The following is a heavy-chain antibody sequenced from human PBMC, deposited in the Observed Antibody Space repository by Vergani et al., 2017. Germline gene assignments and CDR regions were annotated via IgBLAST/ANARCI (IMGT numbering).Heavy chain of an antibody. CDR2: ISAYNGNT. J-gene: IGHJ6*02. CDR1: GYTFTSYG. D-gene: IGHD5-24*01. Sequence: QVQLLQSGAEVKKPGASVKVSCKASGYTFTSYGISWVRQAPGQGLEWMGWISAYNGNTNYAQKLQGRVTMTTDTSTSTAYMELRSLRSDDTAGYYCARVMATSGGYYYYYGMDVWGQGTTVTVSS. CDR3: ARVMATSGGYYYYYGMDV. V-gene: IGHV1-18*01.